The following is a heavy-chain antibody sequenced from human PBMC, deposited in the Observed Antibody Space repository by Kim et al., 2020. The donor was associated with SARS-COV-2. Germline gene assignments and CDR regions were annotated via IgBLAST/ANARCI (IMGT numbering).Heavy chain of an antibody. V-gene: IGHV3-23*01. D-gene: IGHD1-1*01. CDR1: GITFSDYA. Sequence: GWSLRLSCAVSGITFSDYAVTWVRQAPGKGLEWVSAISGSGVSTYYADSVKGRFTISRDNSKNTVYLQIASLRDDDTAVYYCAAARMYRGDYWGQGALVTVSS. J-gene: IGHJ4*02. CDR2: ISGSGVST. CDR3: AAARMYRGDY.